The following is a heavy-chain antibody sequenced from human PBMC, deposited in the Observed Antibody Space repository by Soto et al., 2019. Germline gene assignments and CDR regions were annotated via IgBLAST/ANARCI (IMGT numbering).Heavy chain of an antibody. V-gene: IGHV3-30-3*01. CDR3: ARDSAGYSGYDFLVRYYYYYGVDV. Sequence: PGGSLRLSCAASGFTFSSYAMHWVRQAPGKGLEWVAVISYDGSNKYYADSVKGRFTISRDNSKNTLYLQMNSLRAEDTAVYYCARDSAGYSGYDFLVRYYYYYGVDVWGQGTTVTVSS. CDR2: ISYDGSNK. J-gene: IGHJ6*02. D-gene: IGHD5-12*01. CDR1: GFTFSSYA.